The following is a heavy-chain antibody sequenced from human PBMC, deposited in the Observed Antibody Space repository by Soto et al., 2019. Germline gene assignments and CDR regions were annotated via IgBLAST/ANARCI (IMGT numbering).Heavy chain of an antibody. V-gene: IGHV1-69*12. D-gene: IGHD4-17*01. CDR2: IIPIFGTA. CDR1: GGTFSSYA. J-gene: IGHJ6*02. CDR3: ARPEPLYGDWRNYYYGMDV. Sequence: QVQLVQSGAEVKKPGSSVKVSCKASGGTFSSYAISWVRQAPGQGLEWMGGIIPIFGTANYAQKFQGRVTITADEFTSTAYMELSSLRSEDTAVYYCARPEPLYGDWRNYYYGMDVWGQGTTVTVSS.